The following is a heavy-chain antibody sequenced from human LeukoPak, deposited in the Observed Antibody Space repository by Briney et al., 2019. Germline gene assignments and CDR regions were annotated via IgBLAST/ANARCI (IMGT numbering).Heavy chain of an antibody. D-gene: IGHD3-22*01. CDR1: GGSISSSSYY. V-gene: IGHV4-39*01. Sequence: SETLSLTCTVSGGSISSSSYYWGWIRQPPGKGLEWIGSIYYTGSTYYNPSLKSRVTISVDTSKNQFSLKLSSVTAADTAVYYCVIVVVTQNYYFDYWGQGTLVTVSS. CDR3: VIVVVTQNYYFDY. CDR2: IYYTGST. J-gene: IGHJ4*02.